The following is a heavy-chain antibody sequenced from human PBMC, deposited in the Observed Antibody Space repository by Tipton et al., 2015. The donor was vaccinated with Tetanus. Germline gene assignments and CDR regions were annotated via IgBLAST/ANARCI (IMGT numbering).Heavy chain of an antibody. CDR2: IYYSGST. D-gene: IGHD4-17*01. V-gene: IGHV4-30-4*01. Sequence: TLSLTCTVSGGSISSGDYYWSWIRQPPGKGLEWIGYIYYSGSTYYNPSLKSRVTISVDTSKNQFPLKLSSVTAADTAVYYCARDYSTTVTSYFDYWGQGTLVTVSS. CDR1: GGSISSGDYY. J-gene: IGHJ4*02. CDR3: ARDYSTTVTSYFDY.